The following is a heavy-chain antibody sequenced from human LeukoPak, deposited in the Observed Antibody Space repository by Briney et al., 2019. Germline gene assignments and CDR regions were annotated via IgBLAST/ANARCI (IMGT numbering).Heavy chain of an antibody. CDR1: GFTFSDYY. Sequence: GSLRLSCAASGFTFSDYYMSWIRQPPGKGLEWIGYIYYSGSTNCNPSLKSRVTISVDTSKNQFSLKLSSVTAADTAVYYCARHRGYGDHRTANWFDPWGQGTLVTVSS. V-gene: IGHV4-59*08. D-gene: IGHD4-17*01. CDR2: IYYSGST. CDR3: ARHRGYGDHRTANWFDP. J-gene: IGHJ5*02.